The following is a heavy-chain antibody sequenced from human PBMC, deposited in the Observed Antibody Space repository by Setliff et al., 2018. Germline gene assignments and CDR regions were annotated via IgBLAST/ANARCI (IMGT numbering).Heavy chain of an antibody. CDR1: GYTFTGYY. D-gene: IGHD5-12*01. V-gene: IGHV1-2*02. CDR3: ARDSGYVRLLSASDI. Sequence: GASVKVSCKASGYTFTGYYTHWVRQAPGQGLEWMGWINPNSGGTNYAQKFQGRVTMTRDTSISTAYMELSRLRSDDTAVYYCARDSGYVRLLSASDIWGQGTMVTVSS. CDR2: INPNSGGT. J-gene: IGHJ3*02.